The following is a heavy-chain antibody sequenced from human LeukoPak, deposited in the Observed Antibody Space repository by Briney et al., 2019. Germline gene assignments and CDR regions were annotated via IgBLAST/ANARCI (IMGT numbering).Heavy chain of an antibody. CDR2: IYYSGST. Sequence: NASETLSLTCTASGVSISSYYWSWIRQPPGKGLEWIGYIYYSGSTNYNPSLKSRVTISLDTSKNQFSLKLTSVTAADTAVYYCARDLAAALLDSWGQGTMVTVSS. D-gene: IGHD6-13*01. CDR1: GVSISSYY. V-gene: IGHV4-59*01. J-gene: IGHJ3*02. CDR3: ARDLAAALLDS.